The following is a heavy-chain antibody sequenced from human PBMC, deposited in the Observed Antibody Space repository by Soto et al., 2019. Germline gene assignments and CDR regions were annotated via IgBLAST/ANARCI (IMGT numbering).Heavy chain of an antibody. Sequence: QVQLVQSGAEVREPGASVKVSCKASGYSFTSLDINWVRQTAGQGLEWMGWIQPSTGRTGYAQKFQGRVTMTRDTSINTAYMDLTTLTSDDTAFYYCARGVSAGVDYWGQGTLVTVSS. CDR1: GYSFTSLD. CDR2: IQPSTGRT. J-gene: IGHJ4*02. CDR3: ARGVSAGVDY. V-gene: IGHV1-8*01. D-gene: IGHD1-26*01.